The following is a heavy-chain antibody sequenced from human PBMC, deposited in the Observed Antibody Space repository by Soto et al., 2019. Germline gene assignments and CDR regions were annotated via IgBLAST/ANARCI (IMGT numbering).Heavy chain of an antibody. V-gene: IGHV4-39*01. Sequence: SETLSLTCTVSGGYISSSSYYWGWIRQPPGKGLEWIGSIYYSGSTYYNPSLKSRVTISVDTSKNQFSPKLSSVTAADTAVYYCARHDEVAGTPPYFDYWGPGTLVTVSS. CDR1: GGYISSSSYY. CDR2: IYYSGST. J-gene: IGHJ4*02. D-gene: IGHD6-19*01. CDR3: ARHDEVAGTPPYFDY.